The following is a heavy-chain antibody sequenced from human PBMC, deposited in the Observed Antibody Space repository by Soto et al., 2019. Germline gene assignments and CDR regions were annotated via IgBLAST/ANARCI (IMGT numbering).Heavy chain of an antibody. J-gene: IGHJ6*02. D-gene: IGHD3-3*01. CDR3: ARETNYDFWSGYYFPYYYGMDV. Sequence: PSETLSLTCAVSSGSISSSNWWRWVRQPPGKGLEWIGGIYYSGSTNYNPSLKSRVTISVDTSKNQFSLKLSSVTAADTAVYYCARETNYDFWSGYYFPYYYGMDVWGQGTTVTVSS. V-gene: IGHV4-4*02. CDR1: SGSISSSNW. CDR2: IYYSGST.